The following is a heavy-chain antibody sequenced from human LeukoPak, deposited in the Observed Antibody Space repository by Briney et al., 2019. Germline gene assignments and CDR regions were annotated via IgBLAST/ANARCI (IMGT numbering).Heavy chain of an antibody. D-gene: IGHD2-8*01. V-gene: IGHV3-21*01. Sequence: GGSLRLSCAASGFTFSSYSMNWVRQAPGKGLEWVSSISSSSSYIYYADSVKGRFTISRDNAKNSLYLQMNSLRAEDTAAYYCAKDRCSNGIGCYYYYMDVWGKGTTVTISS. CDR3: AKDRCSNGIGCYYYYMDV. CDR1: GFTFSSYS. CDR2: ISSSSSYI. J-gene: IGHJ6*03.